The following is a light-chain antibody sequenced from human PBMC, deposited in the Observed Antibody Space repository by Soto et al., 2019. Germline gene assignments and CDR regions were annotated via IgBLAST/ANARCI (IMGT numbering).Light chain of an antibody. CDR2: GAS. Sequence: DIQMTQSPSSLPASVGDSVTITCRASQTINKYLNWYQHKPGQAPKLLIYGASSLYKGVPARFHGRGGGTFFTLTISSLQPEDFATYYCQQTYTTPGTFGRGTAVEIK. CDR3: QQTYTTPGT. J-gene: IGKJ4*02. CDR1: QTINKY. V-gene: IGKV1-39*01.